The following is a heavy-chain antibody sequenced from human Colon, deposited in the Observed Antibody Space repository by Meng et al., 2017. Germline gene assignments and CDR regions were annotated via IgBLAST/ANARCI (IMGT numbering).Heavy chain of an antibody. Sequence: ASVKVSCKASGYTFTSYDINWVRQATGQGLEWMGWMNPNSGNTGYAQKLQGRVTITRNTSISTAYMELSSLRSEDTAVYYCARGIGMGTHYYYGMDVWGQGTTVTVSS. CDR1: GYTFTSYD. J-gene: IGHJ6*02. CDR3: ARGIGMGTHYYYGMDV. D-gene: IGHD2/OR15-2a*01. CDR2: MNPNSGNT. V-gene: IGHV1-8*03.